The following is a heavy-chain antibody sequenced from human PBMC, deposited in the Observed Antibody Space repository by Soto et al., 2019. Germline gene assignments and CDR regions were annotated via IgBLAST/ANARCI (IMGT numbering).Heavy chain of an antibody. D-gene: IGHD2-2*01. Sequence: GASVKVSCKASGYTFTSYGISWVRQAPGQGLEWMGWISAYNGNTNYAQKLQGRVTMTTDTSTSTAYMELRSLRSDDTAVYYCARVGFFDIVVVPAASYYYYYGMDVWGQGTTVTVSS. CDR1: GYTFTSYG. V-gene: IGHV1-18*01. CDR2: ISAYNGNT. CDR3: ARVGFFDIVVVPAASYYYYYGMDV. J-gene: IGHJ6*02.